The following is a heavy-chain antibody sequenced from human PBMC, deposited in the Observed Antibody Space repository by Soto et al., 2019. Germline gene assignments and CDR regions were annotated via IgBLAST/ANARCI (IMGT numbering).Heavy chain of an antibody. V-gene: IGHV3-30-3*01. Sequence: RLSCAASGFTFSSYTMHWVRQAPGKGLEWVAVISYDGSSKNCADSVKGRFTISRDNSKNTVYLQMNSLRAEDTAVYYCARHTIFDFWGQGTLVTVSS. D-gene: IGHD3-3*01. CDR2: ISYDGSSK. CDR3: ARHTIFDF. J-gene: IGHJ4*02. CDR1: GFTFSSYT.